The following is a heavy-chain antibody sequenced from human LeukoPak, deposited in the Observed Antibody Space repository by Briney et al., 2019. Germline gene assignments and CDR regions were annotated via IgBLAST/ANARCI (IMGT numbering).Heavy chain of an antibody. D-gene: IGHD6-13*01. CDR3: ATLAAAGTNY. Sequence: GGSLRLSCAASGLTFSRYGMHWVRKAQGKGLLWVSRADYDGSDTSYADSVRGRFTISRDNAKNTLYLQMNSLSAEDTAVYYCATLAAAGTNYWGQGTLVTVSS. V-gene: IGHV3-74*01. CDR1: GLTFSRYG. CDR2: ADYDGSDT. J-gene: IGHJ4*02.